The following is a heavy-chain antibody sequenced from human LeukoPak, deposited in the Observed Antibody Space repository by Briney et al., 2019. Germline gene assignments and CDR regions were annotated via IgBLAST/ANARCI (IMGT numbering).Heavy chain of an antibody. CDR3: ARDPRQGSYYFDF. D-gene: IGHD1-26*01. CDR2: IKYDGNEK. J-gene: IGHJ4*02. Sequence: GGSLRLSCAASGFSISSYWMSWVRQAPGKGLEWVANIKYDGNEKFYVDSVKGRFTISRDNAKNSLYLQMNSLRAENTAVYYCARDPRQGSYYFDFWGQRTLVTVSS. CDR1: GFSISSYW. V-gene: IGHV3-7*03.